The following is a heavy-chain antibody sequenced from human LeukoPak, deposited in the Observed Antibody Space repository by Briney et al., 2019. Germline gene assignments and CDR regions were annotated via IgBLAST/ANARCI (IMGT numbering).Heavy chain of an antibody. V-gene: IGHV4-59*12. D-gene: IGHD2-21*02. CDR2: IYYTGNT. J-gene: IGHJ4*02. CDR3: ARGPPYIVVVTAIGFFDY. Sequence: KPLETLSLTCTVSGGSIRSYYWSWIRQPPGKGLEWIGYIYYTGNTNYNPSLKSRVTMSTDTSENHVSLKLSSVTAADTAVYYCARGPPYIVVVTAIGFFDYWGQGTLVTVSS. CDR1: GGSIRSYY.